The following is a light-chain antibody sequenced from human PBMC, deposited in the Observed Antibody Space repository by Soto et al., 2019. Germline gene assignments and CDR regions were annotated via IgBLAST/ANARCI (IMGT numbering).Light chain of an antibody. V-gene: IGLV2-14*01. CDR3: SSYTSSRSVI. CDR2: DVD. CDR1: SSDVGAYDY. Sequence: QSALTQPASVSGSPGQSIAISCTGTSSDVGAYDYVSWYQQHPGKAPKLMIYDVDHRPSGVSNRFSGSKSGNTASLTISGLRAEDEADYYCSSYTSSRSVIFGGGTKVTVL. J-gene: IGLJ2*01.